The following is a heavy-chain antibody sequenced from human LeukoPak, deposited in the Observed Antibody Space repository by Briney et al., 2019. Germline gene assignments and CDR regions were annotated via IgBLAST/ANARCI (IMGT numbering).Heavy chain of an antibody. CDR2: IYYSGST. CDR1: GGSISSYY. Sequence: PSETLSLTCTVSGGSISSYYWSWVRQPPGKGLEWIGYIYYSGSTNYNPSLKSRVTISVDTSKNQFSLKLSSVTAADTAVYYCARAGGGGYESDYYYYGMDVWGQGTTVTVSS. CDR3: ARAGGGGYESDYYYYGMDV. D-gene: IGHD5-12*01. V-gene: IGHV4-59*01. J-gene: IGHJ6*02.